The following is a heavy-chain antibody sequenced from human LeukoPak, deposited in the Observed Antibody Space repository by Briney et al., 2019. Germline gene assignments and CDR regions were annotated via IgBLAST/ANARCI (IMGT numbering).Heavy chain of an antibody. CDR1: GFTFSSYA. CDR3: AKDRPLAYCGGDCS. V-gene: IGHV3-30*04. J-gene: IGHJ4*02. D-gene: IGHD2-21*02. Sequence: RRSLRLSCAASGFTFSSYAMHWVRQAPGKGLEWVAVISYDGSNKYYADSVKGRFTISRDNSKNTLYLQMNTLRAEDTAVYYCAKDRPLAYCGGDCSGGQGTLVTVSS. CDR2: ISYDGSNK.